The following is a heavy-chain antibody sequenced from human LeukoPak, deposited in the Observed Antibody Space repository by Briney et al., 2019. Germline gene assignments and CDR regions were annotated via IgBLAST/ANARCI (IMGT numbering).Heavy chain of an antibody. CDR1: GFTVSSNY. Sequence: GESLRLSCAASGFTVSSNYMSWVRQVPGKGLEWVSVIYSDGTISYADSVKGRFIISRDNSENTLYPQMNSLRVEDTAVYYCAREVGGGASGQWGQGTLVTVSS. J-gene: IGHJ4*02. CDR2: IYSDGTI. V-gene: IGHV3-66*01. CDR3: AREVGGGASGQ. D-gene: IGHD3-16*01.